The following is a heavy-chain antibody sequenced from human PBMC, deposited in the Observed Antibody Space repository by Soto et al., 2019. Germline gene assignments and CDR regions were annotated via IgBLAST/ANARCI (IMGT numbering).Heavy chain of an antibody. CDR2: ISAYNGNT. D-gene: IGHD6-6*01. Sequence: GASVKVSCKASGYTFTSYCISWVLQAPGQGLEWMGWISAYNGNTNYAQKLQGRVTMTTDTSTSTAYMELRSLRSDDTAVYYCARAGIAARRGGLGFDYWGQGTLVTVSS. V-gene: IGHV1-18*01. J-gene: IGHJ4*02. CDR1: GYTFTSYC. CDR3: ARAGIAARRGGLGFDY.